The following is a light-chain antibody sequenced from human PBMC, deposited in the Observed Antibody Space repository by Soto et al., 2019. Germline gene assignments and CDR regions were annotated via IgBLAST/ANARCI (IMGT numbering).Light chain of an antibody. CDR2: AVS. CDR1: SSDVGGYNY. Sequence: QSALTQPPSASGSPGQSVTISCTGTSSDVGGYNYVSWYQQHPGKAPKLMIYAVSKRPSGVPDRFSGSKSGNTASLTVSGLQAEEEAYYYCSSYAGSNNYVFGTGTKVTVL. CDR3: SSYAGSNNYV. V-gene: IGLV2-8*01. J-gene: IGLJ1*01.